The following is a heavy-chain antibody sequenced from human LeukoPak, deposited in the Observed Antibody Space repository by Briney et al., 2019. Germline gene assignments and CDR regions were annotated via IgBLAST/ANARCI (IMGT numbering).Heavy chain of an antibody. CDR1: AFTCSSYW. Sequence: AGSLRLSCAASAFTCSSYWMRWDRHAPGKGREWVANIKQDGSEKYYVDSGKGRFTISRDNAKNSLYLQMNSMRAEGTAVYYCARGRAVAGLKFDPWGQGTLVTVSS. CDR3: ARGRAVAGLKFDP. J-gene: IGHJ5*02. V-gene: IGHV3-7*01. D-gene: IGHD6-19*01. CDR2: IKQDGSEK.